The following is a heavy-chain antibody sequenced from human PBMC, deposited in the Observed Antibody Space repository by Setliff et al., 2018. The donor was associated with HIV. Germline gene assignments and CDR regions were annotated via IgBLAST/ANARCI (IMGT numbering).Heavy chain of an antibody. CDR3: ASLKTSEYVLLDY. CDR1: GGSISSTNYY. D-gene: IGHD2-8*01. J-gene: IGHJ4*02. CDR2: IYYSGST. Sequence: PSETLSLTCTVSGGSISSTNYYWGWIRQPPGKGLEWTGSIYYSGSTNYNPSLKSRVTISVDTSKNQFSLKLSSVTAADTAVYYCASLKTSEYVLLDYWGQGTLVTVS. V-gene: IGHV4-39*07.